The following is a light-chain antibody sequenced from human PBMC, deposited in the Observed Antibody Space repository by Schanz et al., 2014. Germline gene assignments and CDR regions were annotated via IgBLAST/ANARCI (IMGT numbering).Light chain of an antibody. CDR3: QQYDNWWT. J-gene: IGKJ1*01. CDR2: DAS. V-gene: IGKV3-15*01. Sequence: EIVLTQSPGTLSLSPGERATLSCRASQSVSSNHLAWYQQKSGQAPRLLIYDASVRATGIPTRFSGSGSGTEFTLTISSLQSEDFAVYYCQQYDNWWTFGQGTKVEIK. CDR1: QSVSSN.